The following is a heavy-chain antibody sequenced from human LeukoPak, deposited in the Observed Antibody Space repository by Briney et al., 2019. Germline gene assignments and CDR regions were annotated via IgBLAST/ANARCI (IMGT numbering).Heavy chain of an antibody. Sequence: SETLSLTCTVSGYSISSGYYWGWIRQPPGKGLEWIGSIYHSGSTYYNPSLKSRVNISVDTSKNQFSLKLSSVTAADTAVYYCARVYRYCSGGSCYSWFDPWGQGTLVTVSS. CDR2: IYHSGST. D-gene: IGHD2-15*01. V-gene: IGHV4-38-2*02. J-gene: IGHJ5*02. CDR1: GYSISSGYY. CDR3: ARVYRYCSGGSCYSWFDP.